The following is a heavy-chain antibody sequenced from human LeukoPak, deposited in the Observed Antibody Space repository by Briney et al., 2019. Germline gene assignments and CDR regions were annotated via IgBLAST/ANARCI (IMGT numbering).Heavy chain of an antibody. CDR3: ARGEVYSGYDIYYYYYMDA. CDR1: GFTFSSYG. J-gene: IGHJ6*03. CDR2: IRYDGSNK. D-gene: IGHD5-12*01. V-gene: IGHV3-30*02. Sequence: PGGSLRLSCAASGFTFSSYGMHWVRQAPGKGLEWVAFIRYDGSNKYYADSVKGRFTISRDNAKNTLYLQMNSLRAEDTAVYYCARGEVYSGYDIYYYYYMDAWGKGTTVTVSS.